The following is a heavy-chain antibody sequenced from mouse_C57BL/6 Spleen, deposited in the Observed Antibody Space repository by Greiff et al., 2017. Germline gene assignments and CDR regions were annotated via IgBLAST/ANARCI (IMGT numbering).Heavy chain of an antibody. CDR1: GYAFTNYL. J-gene: IGHJ2*01. CDR2: INPGSGGT. CDR3: ARSGDGYYVDY. V-gene: IGHV1-54*01. Sequence: VQLQQSGAELVRPGTSVKVSCKASGYAFTNYLIEWVKQRPGQGLEWIGVINPGSGGTNYNEKFKGKATLTADKSSSTAYMQLSSLTSEDSAVCFCARSGDGYYVDYWGQGTTLTVSS. D-gene: IGHD2-3*01.